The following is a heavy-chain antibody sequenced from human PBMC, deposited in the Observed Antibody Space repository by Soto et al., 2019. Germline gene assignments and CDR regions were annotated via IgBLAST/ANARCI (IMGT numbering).Heavy chain of an antibody. CDR2: VFHTGDT. CDR1: SDSIAGVNW. CDR3: ARVFSSGSGWMYYFDF. Sequence: QVQLQESGPGLVKPSETLSLTCTVSSDSIAGVNWWSWVRQPPGLGLEWIGEVFHTGDTNYNPYLKSRVTMEVDKSKNQFALKLISATAPDPAVYYCARVFSSGSGWMYYFDFWGQGTLVSVSS. J-gene: IGHJ4*02. D-gene: IGHD6-19*01. V-gene: IGHV4-4*02.